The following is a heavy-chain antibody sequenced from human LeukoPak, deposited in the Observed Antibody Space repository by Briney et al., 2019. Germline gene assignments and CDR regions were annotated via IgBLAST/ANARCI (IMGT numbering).Heavy chain of an antibody. V-gene: IGHV4-61*02. CDR2: IYTSGST. Sequence: SQTLSLTCTVSGGSISSGSYYWSWIRQPAGKGLEWIGRIYTSGSTNYNPSLKSRVTISVDTSKNQFSLKLSSVTAADTAVYYCARSYYYDSSGSEPLDYWGQGTLVTVSS. CDR1: GGSISSGSYY. CDR3: ARSYYYDSSGSEPLDY. D-gene: IGHD3-22*01. J-gene: IGHJ4*02.